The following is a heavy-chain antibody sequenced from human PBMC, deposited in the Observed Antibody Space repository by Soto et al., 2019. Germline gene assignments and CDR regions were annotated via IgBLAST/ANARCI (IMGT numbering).Heavy chain of an antibody. Sequence: ASAKVSWMASGYTFTSYYMHWVRQAPGQGLEWMGIINPSGGSTSYAQKFQGRVTMTRDTSTSTVYMELSSLRSEDTAVYYCARVRDSSGYQSWGQGTLVTVSS. CDR2: INPSGGST. D-gene: IGHD3-22*01. V-gene: IGHV1-46*01. CDR1: GYTFTSYY. J-gene: IGHJ4*02. CDR3: ARVRDSSGYQS.